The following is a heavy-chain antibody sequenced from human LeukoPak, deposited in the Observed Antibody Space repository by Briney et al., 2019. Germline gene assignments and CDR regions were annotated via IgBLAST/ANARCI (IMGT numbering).Heavy chain of an antibody. CDR1: GFTFSTFA. V-gene: IGHV3-23*01. CDR3: ARDPVAGDFDY. D-gene: IGHD6-19*01. CDR2: IFPSGGEI. J-gene: IGHJ4*02. Sequence: GGSLRLSCAASGFTFSTFAMIWVRQPPGKGLEWVSSIFPSGGEIHYADSVRGRFTISRDNSKSTLSLQMNSLRAEDTAVYYCARDPVAGDFDYWGQGTLVTVSS.